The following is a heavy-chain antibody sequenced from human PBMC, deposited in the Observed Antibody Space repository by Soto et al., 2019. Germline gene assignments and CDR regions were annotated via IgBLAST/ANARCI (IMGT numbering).Heavy chain of an antibody. Sequence: GASVKVSCKASGYTFTSYGISWVRQAPGQGLEWMGWISAYNGNTNYAQKLQGRVTMTTDTSTSTAYMELRSLRSDDTAVYYCARAKWNDGRDNWFYPWGQGTLVTVSS. V-gene: IGHV1-18*04. J-gene: IGHJ5*02. CDR2: ISAYNGNT. CDR1: GYTFTSYG. D-gene: IGHD1-1*01. CDR3: ARAKWNDGRDNWFYP.